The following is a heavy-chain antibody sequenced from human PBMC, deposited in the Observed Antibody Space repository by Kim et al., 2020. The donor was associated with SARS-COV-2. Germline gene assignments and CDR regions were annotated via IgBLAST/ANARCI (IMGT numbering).Heavy chain of an antibody. CDR1: GYSISSGYY. V-gene: IGHV4-38-2*02. D-gene: IGHD3-10*01. CDR2: IYHSGST. J-gene: IGHJ4*02. Sequence: SENLSLTCTVSGYSISSGYYWGWIRQPPGKGLEWIGSIYHSGSTYYNPSLKSRVTISVDTSKNQFSLKLSSVTAADTAVYYCARDPVYYYGSGSHYYFDYWGQGTLVTVSS. CDR3: ARDPVYYYGSGSHYYFDY.